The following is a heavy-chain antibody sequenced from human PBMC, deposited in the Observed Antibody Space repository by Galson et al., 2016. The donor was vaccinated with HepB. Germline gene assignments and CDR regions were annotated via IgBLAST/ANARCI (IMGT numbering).Heavy chain of an antibody. V-gene: IGHV3-74*01. CDR1: GFTFTTYW. CDR2: INLDGSTT. Sequence: SLRLSCAASGFTFTTYWMHRVRQAPGKGLVWVSRINLDGSTTTYADSVKGRFTISRDSAKNTLYLQMNSVRAEDTAVYYCARDQPRTLYGRRYYYMDVWGKGTTVTVSS. D-gene: IGHD2-8*01. CDR3: ARDQPRTLYGRRYYYMDV. J-gene: IGHJ6*03.